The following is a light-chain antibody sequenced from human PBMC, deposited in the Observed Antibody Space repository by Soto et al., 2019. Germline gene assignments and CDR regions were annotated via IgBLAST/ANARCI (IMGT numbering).Light chain of an antibody. CDR1: SGHSSYA. Sequence: QSVLTQSPSASASLGASVKLTCTLSSGHSSYAIAWHQQQPEKGPRYLMKLNSDGSHNKGDGIPDRFSGSSSGAERYLTISSLQSEDEADYYCQTLGTGIVVFGEGTKLTVL. CDR2: LNSDGSH. CDR3: QTLGTGIVV. J-gene: IGLJ2*01. V-gene: IGLV4-69*01.